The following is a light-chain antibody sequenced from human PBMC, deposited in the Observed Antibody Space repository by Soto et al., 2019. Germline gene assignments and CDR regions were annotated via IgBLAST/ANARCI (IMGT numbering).Light chain of an antibody. CDR1: QTVRNNY. V-gene: IGKV3-20*01. J-gene: IGKJ4*01. CDR3: QQLSSYPLT. Sequence: EFVLTQSPGTLSLSPGERATLSCRASQTVRNNYLAWYQQKPGQAPRLLIYDASSRATGIPDRFSGGGSGTDFTLTISRLEPEDFEVYYCQQLSSYPLTFGGGTKVDIK. CDR2: DAS.